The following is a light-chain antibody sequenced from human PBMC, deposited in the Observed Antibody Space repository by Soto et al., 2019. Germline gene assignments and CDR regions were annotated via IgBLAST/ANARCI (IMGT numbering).Light chain of an antibody. CDR2: GAS. CDR1: QTVSSNY. CDR3: QQYTGPPTT. V-gene: IGKV3-20*01. J-gene: IGKJ5*01. Sequence: EIVMTHSPDTLSLSPRQRHTLSCRASQTVSSNYLAWCQQRPGQAPRLLIYGASTRAAGIPDRFSGSGSGTDFTLTITRLEPEDSAVYFCQQYTGPPTTVGQGTRLE.